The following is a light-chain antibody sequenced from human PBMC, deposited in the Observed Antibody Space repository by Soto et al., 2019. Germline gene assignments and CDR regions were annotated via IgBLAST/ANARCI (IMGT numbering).Light chain of an antibody. V-gene: IGLV8-61*01. CDR3: VLYMGSGQRV. J-gene: IGLJ2*01. Sequence: QTVVTPEPSFSVSPGGTVTLTCGLSSGSVSTSYYPGWYQQTPGQAPRTLIYSTNTRSSGVPDRFSDSILGNKAALTITGAQADDEADYYCVLYMGSGQRVFGGGTKLTVL. CDR2: STN. CDR1: SGSVSTSYY.